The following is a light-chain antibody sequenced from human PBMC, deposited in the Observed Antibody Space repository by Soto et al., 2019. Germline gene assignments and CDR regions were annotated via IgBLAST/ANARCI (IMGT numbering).Light chain of an antibody. Sequence: EIVLTQSPGTLSLSPGERATLSCRASQTVSTNYLAWYQQKPGQAPSLLIYDASSRATGIPDRFSGSGTGTHFTLTIGRREPEDFAVYSWQQYGSSPVTFGQGTKVEIK. CDR2: DAS. CDR1: QTVSTNY. CDR3: QQYGSSPVT. V-gene: IGKV3-20*01. J-gene: IGKJ1*01.